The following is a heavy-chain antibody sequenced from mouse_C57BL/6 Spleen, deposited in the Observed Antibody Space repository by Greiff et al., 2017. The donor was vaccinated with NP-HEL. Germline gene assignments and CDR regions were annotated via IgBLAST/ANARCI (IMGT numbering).Heavy chain of an antibody. J-gene: IGHJ4*01. V-gene: IGHV5-17*01. CDR3: ARHSNNAMDY. CDR2: ISSGSSTI. D-gene: IGHD2-5*01. CDR1: GFTFSDYG. Sequence: EVQLQESGGGLVKPGGSLKLSCAASGFTFSDYGMHWVRQAPEKGLEWVAYISSGSSTIYYADTVKGRFTISRDNAKNTLFLQMTSLRSEDTAMYYCARHSNNAMDYWGQGTSVTVSS.